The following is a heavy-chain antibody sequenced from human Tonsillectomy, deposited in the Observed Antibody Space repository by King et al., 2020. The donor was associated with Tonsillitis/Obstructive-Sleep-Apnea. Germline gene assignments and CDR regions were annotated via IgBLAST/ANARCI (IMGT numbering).Heavy chain of an antibody. J-gene: IGHJ6*03. Sequence: VQLVESGGGLVQPGGSLRLSWAASGFTFSSYTIAWVRQAPGKGLGWVSGIRGTSRTYYEDSVKGRFTISRDNSKNTLFLQMNSLTAEDTAVYYCAKTDGGDYFYMDVWGKGTTVTVSS. CDR2: IRGTSRT. D-gene: IGHD3-16*01. V-gene: IGHV3-23*04. CDR1: GFTFSSYT. CDR3: AKTDGGDYFYMDV.